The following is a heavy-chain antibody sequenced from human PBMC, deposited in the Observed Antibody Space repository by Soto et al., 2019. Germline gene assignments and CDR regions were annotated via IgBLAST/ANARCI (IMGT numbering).Heavy chain of an antibody. CDR3: ARDKDRLQGGGNYYYAMDV. J-gene: IGHJ6*02. CDR1: GGTFGNSA. Sequence: QVQLVQSGAEVKKPGSSVTVSCKASGGTFGNSAISWLRQAPGQGLEWMGGIIPIFPTSDYAQKFQGRVTITADEATSTADMELTSLRAEDTAVYYCARDKDRLQGGGNYYYAMDVWGQGTTVTVSS. V-gene: IGHV1-69*12. CDR2: IIPIFPTS. D-gene: IGHD6-25*01.